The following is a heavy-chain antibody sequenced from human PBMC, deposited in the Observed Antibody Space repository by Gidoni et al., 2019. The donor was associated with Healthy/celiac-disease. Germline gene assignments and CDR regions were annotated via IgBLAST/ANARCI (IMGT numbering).Heavy chain of an antibody. CDR2: LSVSGGST. Sequence: EVQLLESGGGWVEPGGSVRLSCAASGFTCSSNAMSWVRQARGKGLEFLAALSVSGGSTYYADSVKCRFTISRDNSNNTLYLQIHSLRAEDTAVYYCAKDLSYSSSYWGQGTLVTVSS. D-gene: IGHD6-13*01. CDR3: AKDLSYSSSY. V-gene: IGHV3-23*01. J-gene: IGHJ4*02. CDR1: GFTCSSNA.